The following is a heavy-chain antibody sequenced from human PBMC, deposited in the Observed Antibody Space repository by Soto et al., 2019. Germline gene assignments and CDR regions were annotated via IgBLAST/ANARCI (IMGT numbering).Heavy chain of an antibody. CDR1: GYTFTSYG. D-gene: IGHD3-9*01. V-gene: IGHV1-18*01. CDR2: ISAYNGNT. Sequence: QVQLVQSGAEVKKPGASVKVSCKASGYTFTSYGISWVRQAPGQGLEWMGWISAYNGNTNYAQKRQGRVTRTTYTSTSTAYMELRSPGAADTAVYYCARDPGFRSDYWGQGTLVTVSS. CDR3: ARDPGFRSDY. J-gene: IGHJ4*02.